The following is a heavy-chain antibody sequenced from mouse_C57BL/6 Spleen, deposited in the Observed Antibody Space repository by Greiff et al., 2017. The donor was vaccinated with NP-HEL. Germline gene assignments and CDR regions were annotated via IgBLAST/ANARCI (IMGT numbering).Heavy chain of an antibody. CDR3: TRDMGNSYAMDY. V-gene: IGHV5-9-1*02. Sequence: EVMLVESGEGLVKPGGSLKLSCAASGFTFSSYAMSWVRQTPEKRLEWVAYISSGGDYIYYADTVKGRFTISRDNARNTLYLQMSSLKSEDTAMYYCTRDMGNSYAMDYWGQGTSVTVSS. CDR2: ISSGGDYI. D-gene: IGHD2-1*01. J-gene: IGHJ4*01. CDR1: GFTFSSYA.